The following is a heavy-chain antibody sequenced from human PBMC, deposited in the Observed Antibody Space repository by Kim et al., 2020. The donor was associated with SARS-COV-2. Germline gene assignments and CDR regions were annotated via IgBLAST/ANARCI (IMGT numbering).Heavy chain of an antibody. CDR1: GFTFSSYS. Sequence: GGSLRLSCAASGFTFSSYSMNWVRQAPGKGLEWVSYISSSSSTIYYADSVKGRFTISRDNAKNSLYLQMNSLRDEDTAVYYCARVGIPGHYYDSSGYYPAYYYYGMDVWGQGTTVTVSS. J-gene: IGHJ6*02. CDR3: ARVGIPGHYYDSSGYYPAYYYYGMDV. V-gene: IGHV3-48*02. CDR2: ISSSSSTI. D-gene: IGHD3-22*01.